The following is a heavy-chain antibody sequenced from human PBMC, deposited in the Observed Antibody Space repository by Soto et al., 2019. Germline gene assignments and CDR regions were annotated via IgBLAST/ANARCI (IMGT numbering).Heavy chain of an antibody. CDR3: AKAIDSGGYYYYFDY. CDR1: GFTFSSYA. CDR2: ISGSGGST. V-gene: IGHV3-23*01. Sequence: EVQLLESGGGLVQPGGSLRLSCAASGFTFSSYAMSCVRQAPGKGLEWVSAISGSGGSTYYADSVKGLFTISRHNSKNTLYLQMNSLRAEDTAVYYCAKAIDSGGYYYYFDYWGQGTLVTVSS. J-gene: IGHJ4*02. D-gene: IGHD3-22*01.